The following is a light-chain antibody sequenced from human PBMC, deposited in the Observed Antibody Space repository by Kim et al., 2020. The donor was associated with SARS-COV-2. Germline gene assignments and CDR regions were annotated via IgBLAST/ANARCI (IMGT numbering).Light chain of an antibody. V-gene: IGLV2-14*03. Sequence: GQSINIYCTGTSSDVGGFNYVSWDQQQPGKTPQLMIYDVTKRPSGVSDRFSGSKSGATASLTISGLQAEDEADYYCSSYTSSSTFVFGTGTKVTVL. CDR1: SSDVGGFNY. CDR2: DVT. J-gene: IGLJ1*01. CDR3: SSYTSSSTFV.